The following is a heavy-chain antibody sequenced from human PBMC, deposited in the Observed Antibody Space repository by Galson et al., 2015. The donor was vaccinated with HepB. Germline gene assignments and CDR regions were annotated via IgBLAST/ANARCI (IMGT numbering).Heavy chain of an antibody. D-gene: IGHD2-15*01. CDR2: INTNTGNP. Sequence: SVKVSCKASGYTFTSYAMNWVRQAPGQGLEWMGWINTNTGNPTYAQGFTGRFVFSLDTSVSTAYLQISSLKAEDTAVYYCARKLDIVVVVAASDAFDIWGQGTMVTVSS. J-gene: IGHJ3*02. V-gene: IGHV7-4-1*02. CDR1: GYTFTSYA. CDR3: ARKLDIVVVVAASDAFDI.